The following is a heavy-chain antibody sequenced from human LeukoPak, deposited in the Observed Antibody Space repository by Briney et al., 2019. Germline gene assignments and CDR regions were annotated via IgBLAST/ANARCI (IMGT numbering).Heavy chain of an antibody. J-gene: IGHJ1*01. V-gene: IGHV1-2*02. Sequence: GASVKVSCKASGYTFTGYYIHWVRQAPGQGLEWMGWVNPNSGDTSYAQKFQGRVTMTRDTSISTAYMDLSSLRSDDTAVHYCARGADAEYFQHWGQGTLVTVSS. CDR1: GYTFTGYY. CDR3: ARGADAEYFQH. CDR2: VNPNSGDT.